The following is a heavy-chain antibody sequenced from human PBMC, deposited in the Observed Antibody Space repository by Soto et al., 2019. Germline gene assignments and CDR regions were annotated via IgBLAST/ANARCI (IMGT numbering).Heavy chain of an antibody. CDR3: ARGAGIAARDAFDI. D-gene: IGHD6-6*01. CDR1: GRSFSGYY. J-gene: IGHJ3*02. Sequence: SETLSLTCAVYGRSFSGYYWSWIRQPPGKGLEWIGEINHSGSTNYNPSLKSRVTISVDTSKNQFSLKLSSVTAADTAVYYCARGAGIAARDAFDIWGQGTMVTVSS. V-gene: IGHV4-34*01. CDR2: INHSGST.